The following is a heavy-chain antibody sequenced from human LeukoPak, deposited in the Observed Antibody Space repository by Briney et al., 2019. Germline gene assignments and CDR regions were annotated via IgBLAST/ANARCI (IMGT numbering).Heavy chain of an antibody. Sequence: SETLSLTCIVSGGSISSSNYYWSWIRQPPGKGLEWIGEINHSGSTNYNPSLKSRVTIPVDTSKNQFSLKLSSVTAADTAVYYCARGPGIAAERLDYWFDPWGQGTLVTVSS. J-gene: IGHJ5*02. D-gene: IGHD6-13*01. CDR3: ARGPGIAAERLDYWFDP. V-gene: IGHV4-39*07. CDR2: INHSGST. CDR1: GGSISSSNYY.